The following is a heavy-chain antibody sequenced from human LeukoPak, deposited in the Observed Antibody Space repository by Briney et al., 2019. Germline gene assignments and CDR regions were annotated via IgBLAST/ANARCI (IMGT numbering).Heavy chain of an antibody. Sequence: PSETLSLTCTVSGDSISTSTYYWAWVRQPPGKGLEWIGSIYYTGSTYYNPFLNSRVTISADTSKNQFSLKLSSATAADTAVFFCANHRTSGSFHNWGQGTLVTVSS. J-gene: IGHJ4*02. V-gene: IGHV4-39*01. CDR3: ANHRTSGSFHN. CDR2: IYYTGST. CDR1: GDSISTSTYY. D-gene: IGHD1-26*01.